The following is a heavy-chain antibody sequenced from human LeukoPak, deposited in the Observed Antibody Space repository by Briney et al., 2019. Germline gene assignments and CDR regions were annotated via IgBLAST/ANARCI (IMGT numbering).Heavy chain of an antibody. CDR1: GYTFTSYD. D-gene: IGHD6-13*01. CDR3: ARRGIAVDGAFYYYYYMDV. V-gene: IGHV1-8*01. J-gene: IGHJ6*03. CDR2: MNPNSGNT. Sequence: ASVKVSCKASGYTFTSYDINWVRQATGQGLEWMGWMNPNSGNTGYAQKFQGRVTMTRNTSISTAYMELSSLRSEDTAMYYCARRGIAVDGAFYYYYYMDVWGKGTTVTISS.